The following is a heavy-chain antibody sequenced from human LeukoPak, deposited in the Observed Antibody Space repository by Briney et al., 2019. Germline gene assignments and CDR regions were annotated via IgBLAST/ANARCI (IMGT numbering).Heavy chain of an antibody. V-gene: IGHV3-48*04. CDR2: ISSSSSTI. D-gene: IGHD6-19*01. CDR3: ARVGTLRAWSVDNWFDP. CDR1: GFTFSSYS. Sequence: PGGSLRLSCAASGFTFSSYSMNWVRQAPGKGLEWVSYISSSSSTIYYADSVKGRFTISRDNAKNSLYLQMNSLRAEDTAVYYCARVGTLRAWSVDNWFDPWGQGTLVTVSS. J-gene: IGHJ5*02.